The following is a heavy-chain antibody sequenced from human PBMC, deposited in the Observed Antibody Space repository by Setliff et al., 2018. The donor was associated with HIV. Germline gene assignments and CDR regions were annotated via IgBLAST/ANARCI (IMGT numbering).Heavy chain of an antibody. CDR2: IYHTGKT. V-gene: IGHV4-31*11. CDR3: AKEGNSVDNWLDP. J-gene: IGHJ5*02. D-gene: IGHD1-26*01. CDR1: GRSLSGYY. Sequence: SETLSLTCAVYGRSLSGYYWSWIRQHPGGGLEWIGYIYHTGKTYYNPSLQSRIIMSLDMSQNQFSLKLSSVTAADTAVYYCAKEGNSVDNWLDPWGPGTLVTVSS.